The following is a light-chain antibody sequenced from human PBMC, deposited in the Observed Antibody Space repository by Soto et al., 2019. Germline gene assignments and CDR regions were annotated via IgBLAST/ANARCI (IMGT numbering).Light chain of an antibody. CDR1: QSVSSSY. Sequence: EIVLTQSPGNLSLSPGERATLSCRASQSVSSSYLAWYQQKPGQAPRLLIYGASSRATGIPDRFSGSGSGTDFTLTISRLEPEDFAVYYCQQYGSSPPLTFGGGT. CDR2: GAS. CDR3: QQYGSSPPLT. J-gene: IGKJ4*01. V-gene: IGKV3-20*01.